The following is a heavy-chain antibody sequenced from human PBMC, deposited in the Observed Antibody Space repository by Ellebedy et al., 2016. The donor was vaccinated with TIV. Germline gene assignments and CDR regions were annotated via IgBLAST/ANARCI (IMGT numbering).Heavy chain of an antibody. CDR2: TVPIFGTA. Sequence: ASVKVSXXTSGGTFSSYAISWVRQAPGQGLEWMGGTVPIFGTANYAQKFQGRVTITADKSTSTAYMELTSLRSEDTAVYYCARDPGYGGTHGFDIWGQGTMVTVSS. CDR1: GGTFSSYA. J-gene: IGHJ3*02. V-gene: IGHV1-69*06. D-gene: IGHD4-23*01. CDR3: ARDPGYGGTHGFDI.